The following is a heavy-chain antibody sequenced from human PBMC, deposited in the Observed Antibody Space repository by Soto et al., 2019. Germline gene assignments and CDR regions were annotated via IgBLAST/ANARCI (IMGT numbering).Heavy chain of an antibody. CDR2: LSGAGNGA. D-gene: IGHD3-16*02. Sequence: EVQLMESGGGLVQPGGSLRLSCAASGFTFSDCAMSWVRQAPGKGLAWVSALSGAGNGASHASAVQGRFAISRDNAKNTLFLQMNSLRAEDTGAYYWAKKECGYTTGQGIDHWGQGTLVTVSS. CDR3: AKKECGYTTGQGIDH. V-gene: IGHV3-23*01. J-gene: IGHJ5*02. CDR1: GFTFSDCA.